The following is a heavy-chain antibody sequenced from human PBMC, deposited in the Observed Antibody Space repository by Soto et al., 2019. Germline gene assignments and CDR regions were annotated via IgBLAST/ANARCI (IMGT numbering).Heavy chain of an antibody. CDR2: INHSGST. J-gene: IGHJ6*02. CDR1: GGSISSYY. Sequence: PSETLSLTCTVSGGSISSYYWSWIRQPPGKGLEWIGEINHSGSTNYNPSLKSRVTISVDTSKNQFSLKLSSVTAADTAVYYCARVEYSNYVYYYYYGMDVWGQGTTVTVSS. D-gene: IGHD4-4*01. V-gene: IGHV4-34*01. CDR3: ARVEYSNYVYYYYYGMDV.